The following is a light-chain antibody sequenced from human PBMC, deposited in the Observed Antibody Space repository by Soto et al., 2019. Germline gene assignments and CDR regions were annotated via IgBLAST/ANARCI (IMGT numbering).Light chain of an antibody. CDR3: QQFNNYPRIT. J-gene: IGKJ5*01. V-gene: IGKV1D-13*01. CDR1: QGISSA. CDR2: DAS. Sequence: AIQLTQSPSSLSASVADRVTITCRASQGISSALAWYQQKPGKAPKLLIYDASSLESGVPSRFSGSGSGTDFTLTISSLQPEDFATYYCQQFNNYPRITFGQGTRLEIK.